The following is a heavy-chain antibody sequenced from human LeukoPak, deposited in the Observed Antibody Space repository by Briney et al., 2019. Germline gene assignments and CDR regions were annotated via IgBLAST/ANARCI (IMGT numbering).Heavy chain of an antibody. Sequence: GESLKISCQVSGYIFTNYWIGWVRKMPGKGLESMGIIYPADSDTTYSPSFQGQVTISADKSISTVYLQWSSLKASDTAMYYCARQSRDGSKTRGYYFDYWGPGTQVAVSS. V-gene: IGHV5-51*01. CDR2: IYPADSDT. CDR1: GYIFTNYW. J-gene: IGHJ4*02. CDR3: ARQSRDGSKTRGYYFDY. D-gene: IGHD3-10*01.